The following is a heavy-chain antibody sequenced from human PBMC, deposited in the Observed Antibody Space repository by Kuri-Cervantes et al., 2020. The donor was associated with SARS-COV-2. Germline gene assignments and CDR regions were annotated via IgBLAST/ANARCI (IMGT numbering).Heavy chain of an antibody. CDR3: ARDRGAAAGAWWYFDL. V-gene: IGHV3-30-3*01. Sequence: GESLKISCVASGFNFRSHAMHWVRQAPGKGLEWVAVISYDGSNKYYAETVKGRFTISRDNSKNTLYLQMNSLRAEDTAVYYCARDRGAAAGAWWYFDLWGRGTLVTVSS. CDR1: GFNFRSHA. CDR2: ISYDGSNK. J-gene: IGHJ2*01. D-gene: IGHD6-13*01.